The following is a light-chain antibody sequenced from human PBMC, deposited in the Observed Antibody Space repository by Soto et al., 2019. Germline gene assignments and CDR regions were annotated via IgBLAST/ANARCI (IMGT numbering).Light chain of an antibody. CDR2: SAS. CDR1: QGVGRS. CDR3: QQYYYWPLT. V-gene: IGKV3-15*01. Sequence: EVLMTQSPATLSTSLGEGATLSCRASQGVGRSVAWYQQTPGQSPRLLIYSASTRASGVPARFSGSGSGTEFTLTISSLQSEDFALYSCQQYYYWPLTFGGGTKVEIK. J-gene: IGKJ4*01.